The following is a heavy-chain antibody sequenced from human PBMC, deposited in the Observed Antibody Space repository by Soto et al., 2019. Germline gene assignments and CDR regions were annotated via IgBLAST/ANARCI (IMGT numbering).Heavy chain of an antibody. CDR3: ARSHWQPDYLEGFDY. D-gene: IGHD1-1*01. V-gene: IGHV1-18*04. CDR2: ISCYNGNT. CDR1: GYTFTSHG. Sequence: QVQLVQSGSEVKKPGASVRVSCKTSGYTFTSHGLTWVRQAPGQGLEWMGWISCYNGNTNYAQRFQGRVTLTTDTSTSTAFMDLTSLKSGDTAVYFCARSHWQPDYLEGFDYWGQGTLITVSS. J-gene: IGHJ4*02.